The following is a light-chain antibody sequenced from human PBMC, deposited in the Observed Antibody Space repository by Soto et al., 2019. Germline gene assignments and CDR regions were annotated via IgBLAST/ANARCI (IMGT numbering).Light chain of an antibody. J-gene: IGLJ3*02. V-gene: IGLV3-21*04. CDR2: YDS. CDR3: AAWDDSLSGLWV. Sequence: SYELTQPPSVSVAPGKTARITCGGNNIGSKSVHWYQQKPGQAPVLVIYYDSDRPSGVPARFSGSKSGTSASLAISGLRSEDEADYYCAAWDDSLSGLWVFGGGTKLTVL. CDR1: NIGSKS.